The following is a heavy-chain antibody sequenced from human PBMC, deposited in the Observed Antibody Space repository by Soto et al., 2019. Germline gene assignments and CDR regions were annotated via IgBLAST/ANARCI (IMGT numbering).Heavy chain of an antibody. Sequence: SETLSLTCAVYSGSFSGYYWSWIRQPPGKGLEWIGEINHSGSTNYNPSLKSRVTISADTSKNQFSLKLSSVTVADTAVYYCARVNYSNQRGDYHSMDVSGKATTVTVSS. V-gene: IGHV4-34*01. CDR1: SGSFSGYY. CDR3: ARVNYSNQRGDYHSMDV. D-gene: IGHD4-4*01. J-gene: IGHJ6*03. CDR2: INHSGST.